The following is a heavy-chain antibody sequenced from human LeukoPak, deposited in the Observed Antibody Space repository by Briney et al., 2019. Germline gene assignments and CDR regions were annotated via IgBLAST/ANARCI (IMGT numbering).Heavy chain of an antibody. CDR1: GGSISSDY. CDR2: IYYTGTT. V-gene: IGHV4-59*08. D-gene: IGHD6-6*01. CDR3: ARHKRGSSTDWFDP. J-gene: IGHJ5*02. Sequence: SETLSLTCTVSGGSISSDYWSWIRQPPGKGLEWIGIYYTGTTKYIPSLKSRVSISIDTSKNQFSLKLSSVTAADTAMYYCARHKRGSSTDWFDPWGQGTLVTVSA.